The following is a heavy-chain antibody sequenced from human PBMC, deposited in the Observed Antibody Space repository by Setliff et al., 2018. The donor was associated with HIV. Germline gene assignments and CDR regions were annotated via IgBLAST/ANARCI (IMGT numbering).Heavy chain of an antibody. J-gene: IGHJ4*02. Sequence: GGSLRLSCAASGFTFSSYAMHWVRQAPGKGLEWVSSIVGTGIGTYYADSVKGRFTISRDNSKNTLYLQMNSLRAEDTAVYYCARGRGSSSSWPIDYWGQGTLVTVSS. V-gene: IGHV3-NL1*01. CDR1: GFTFSSYA. CDR3: ARGRGSSSSWPIDY. CDR2: IVGTGIGT. D-gene: IGHD6-13*01.